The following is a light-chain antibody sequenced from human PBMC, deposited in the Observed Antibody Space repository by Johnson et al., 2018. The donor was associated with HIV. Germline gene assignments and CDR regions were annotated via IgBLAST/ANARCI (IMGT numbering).Light chain of an antibody. CDR1: SSNIGSNA. V-gene: IGLV1-44*01. J-gene: IGLJ1*01. CDR3: AAWDDSLNGYV. Sequence: QSVLTQPPSASGTPRQRVSISCSGSSSNIGSNAVNWYQHLPGTAPKLLIYRNNQRPSGVPDRFSGSKSGTSASLAISGLQAEDEAHYYCAAWDDSLNGYVFGTGTKGTVL. CDR2: RNN.